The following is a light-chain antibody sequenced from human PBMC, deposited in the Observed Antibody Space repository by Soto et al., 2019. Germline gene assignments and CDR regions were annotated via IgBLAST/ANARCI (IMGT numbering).Light chain of an antibody. J-gene: IGKJ5*01. V-gene: IGKV1-33*01. CDR3: QHYYNLPIT. Sequence: IQMTQSPSSLSASIGDRVTIICQASQDIRNYLSWYQQKPGKAPKLLIYDASNLITGVPSRFSGSGSGTHFSFTISSLQSEDIATYFCQHYYNLPITFGQGTRLEIK. CDR1: QDIRNY. CDR2: DAS.